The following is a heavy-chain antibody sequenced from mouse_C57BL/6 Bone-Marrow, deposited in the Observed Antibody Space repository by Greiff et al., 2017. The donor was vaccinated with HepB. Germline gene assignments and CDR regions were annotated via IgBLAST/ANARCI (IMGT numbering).Heavy chain of an antibody. CDR2: INPGSGGT. CDR3: ARGEDGYYSFAY. CDR1: GYAFTNYL. V-gene: IGHV1-54*01. D-gene: IGHD2-3*01. Sequence: VQLVESGAELVRPGPSVKVSCKASGYAFTNYLIEWVKQRPGQGLEWIGVINPGSGGTNYNEKFKGKATLTADKSSSTAYMQLSSLTSEDSAVYFCARGEDGYYSFAYWGQGTLVTVSA. J-gene: IGHJ3*01.